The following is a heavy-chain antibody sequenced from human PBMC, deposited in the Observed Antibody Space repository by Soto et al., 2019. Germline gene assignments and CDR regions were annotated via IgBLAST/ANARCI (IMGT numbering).Heavy chain of an antibody. CDR3: ARVFTSVWFGELYYYYYGMDV. Sequence: SETLSLTCAVYGGSFSGYYWSWIRKPPGKGLEWIGEINHSGSTNYNPSLKSRVTISVDTSKNQFSLKLSSVTAADTAVYYCARVFTSVWFGELYYYYYGMDVWGQGTTVTVSS. V-gene: IGHV4-34*01. CDR1: GGSFSGYY. CDR2: INHSGST. D-gene: IGHD3-10*01. J-gene: IGHJ6*02.